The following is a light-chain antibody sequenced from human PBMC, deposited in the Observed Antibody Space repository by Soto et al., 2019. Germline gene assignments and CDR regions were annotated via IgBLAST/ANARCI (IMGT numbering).Light chain of an antibody. J-gene: IGLJ1*01. CDR1: SSNIGAGYD. V-gene: IGLV1-40*01. CDR2: GNS. CDR3: QSYESSLSGSYV. Sequence: QSALTQPPSVSGAPGQRVTISCTGSSSNIGAGYDVHWYQQLPGTAPKLLIYGNSNRPSGVPDRFSGSKSGTSASLAITGLQAEDEADYYCQSYESSLSGSYVFGTGTKVTV.